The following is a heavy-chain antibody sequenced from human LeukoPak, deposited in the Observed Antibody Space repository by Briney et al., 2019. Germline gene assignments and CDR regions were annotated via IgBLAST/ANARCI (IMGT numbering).Heavy chain of an antibody. CDR1: GFTFSSYA. J-gene: IGHJ5*02. Sequence: GGSLRLSCAASGFTFSSYAMSWVRQAPGKGLEWVSAISGRGCSTFSPDSVKGRFTISRDNSENTLYLQMNSLRAGDTAVYYCAKGYCSSATCYSRFDPWGQGTLVTVSS. D-gene: IGHD2-2*01. V-gene: IGHV3-23*01. CDR3: AKGYCSSATCYSRFDP. CDR2: ISGRGCST.